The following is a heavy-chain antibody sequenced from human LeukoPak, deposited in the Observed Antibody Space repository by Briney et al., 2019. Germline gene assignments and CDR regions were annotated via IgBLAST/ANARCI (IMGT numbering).Heavy chain of an antibody. J-gene: IGHJ4*02. Sequence: SETLSLTCGVSGGSLSSSNWWTWVRQPPGEGLEWIGEVYLSGRTNYHPSLERRATMSVDMYENHISLKLTSVTAADTAVYYCAREGGPYRPLDYSGQGTLVTVSS. V-gene: IGHV4-4*02. CDR3: AREGGPYRPLDY. CDR1: GGSLSSSNW. CDR2: VYLSGRT.